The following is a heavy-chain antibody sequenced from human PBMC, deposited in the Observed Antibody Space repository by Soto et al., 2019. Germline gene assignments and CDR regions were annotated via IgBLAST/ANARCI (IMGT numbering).Heavy chain of an antibody. CDR2: IYYSGST. CDR3: ARGAGRSGYYYDY. Sequence: SETLSLTCTVSGGSISSYYWSWIRQPPGKGLEWIGYIYYSGSTNYNPSLKSRVTISVDTSKNQFSLKLSSVTAADTAVYYCARGAGRSGYYYDYWGQGTLGTVSS. D-gene: IGHD3-22*01. V-gene: IGHV4-59*01. J-gene: IGHJ4*02. CDR1: GGSISSYY.